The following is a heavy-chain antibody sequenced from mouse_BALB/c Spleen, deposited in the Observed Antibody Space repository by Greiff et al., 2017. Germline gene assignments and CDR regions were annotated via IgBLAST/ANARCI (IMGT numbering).Heavy chain of an antibody. CDR2: ISSGGSYT. Sequence: EVKVVESGGGLVKPGGSLKLSCAASGFTFSSYAMSWVRQTPEKRLEWVATISSGGSYTYYPDSVKGRFTISRDNAKNTLYLQMSSLRSEDTAMYYFARQGAWFAYWGQGTLVTVSA. CDR3: ARQGAWFAY. CDR1: GFTFSSYA. V-gene: IGHV5-9-3*01. J-gene: IGHJ3*01.